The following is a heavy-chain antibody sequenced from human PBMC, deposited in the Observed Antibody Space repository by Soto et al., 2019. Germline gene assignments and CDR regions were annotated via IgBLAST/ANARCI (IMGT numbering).Heavy chain of an antibody. J-gene: IGHJ5*02. CDR3: ARDPTGTWGAWFDP. V-gene: IGHV3-21*01. CDR2: ISSSSSYI. Sequence: EVQLVESGGGLVKPGGSLRLSCAASGFTFSSYSMNWVRQAPGKGLEWVSSISSSSSYIYYADSVKGRFTISRDNAKNSLYLQMNSLRAEDTAVYYCARDPTGTWGAWFDPWGQGTLVTVSS. D-gene: IGHD1-1*01. CDR1: GFTFSSYS.